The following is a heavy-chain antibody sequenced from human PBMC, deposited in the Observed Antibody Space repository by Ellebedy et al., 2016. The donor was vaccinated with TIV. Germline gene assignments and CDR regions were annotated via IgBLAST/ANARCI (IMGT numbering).Heavy chain of an antibody. CDR3: ARDGVDGMDV. CDR1: GGSIRGYY. V-gene: IGHV4-59*01. J-gene: IGHJ6*02. Sequence: PSETLSLTCSVSGGSIRGYYWTWIRQTPGKGLEWIGNIDYSGSTKDNPSLKSRITIAIDRSKNQFSLNLRSASAADTAVYFCARDGVDGMDVWGQGTTVVVSS. CDR2: IDYSGST. D-gene: IGHD2-15*01.